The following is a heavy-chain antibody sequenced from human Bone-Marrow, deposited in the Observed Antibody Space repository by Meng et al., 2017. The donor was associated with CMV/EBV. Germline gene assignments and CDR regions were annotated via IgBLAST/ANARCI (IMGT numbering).Heavy chain of an antibody. CDR3: ARIPHQGYCSSTSCRLKNDAFDI. J-gene: IGHJ3*02. D-gene: IGHD2-2*01. Sequence: GGSLRLSCAASGFTFSSYAMHWVRQAPGKGLEWVAVISYDGSNKYYADSVKCRFTISRDNSKNTLYLQMNSLRAEDTAVYYCARIPHQGYCSSTSCRLKNDAFDIWGQGTMVTVSS. V-gene: IGHV3-30*04. CDR2: ISYDGSNK. CDR1: GFTFSSYA.